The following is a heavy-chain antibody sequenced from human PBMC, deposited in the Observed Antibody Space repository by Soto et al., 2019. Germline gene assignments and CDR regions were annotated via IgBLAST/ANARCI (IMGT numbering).Heavy chain of an antibody. CDR2: IYYSGRT. CDR1: GGSISSGGYY. Sequence: SETLSLTCTVSGGSISSGGYYWSWIRQHPGKGLEWIGYIYYSGRTYYNPSLKSRVTISVDTSKNQFSLKLSSVTAADTAVYYCAGGLLTSLEYFQHWGQGTLVTVSS. V-gene: IGHV4-31*03. J-gene: IGHJ1*01. D-gene: IGHD4-17*01. CDR3: AGGLLTSLEYFQH.